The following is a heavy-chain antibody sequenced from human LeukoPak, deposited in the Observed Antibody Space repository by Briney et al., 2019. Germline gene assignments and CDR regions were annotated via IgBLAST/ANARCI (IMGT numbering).Heavy chain of an antibody. CDR2: INPNSGGT. CDR1: GYTFTGYY. CDR3: ARAGGIDSYSSGWYWGVSGTYYYYMDV. D-gene: IGHD6-19*01. V-gene: IGHV1-2*02. Sequence: GASVKVSCKASGYTFTGYYMHWVRQAPGQGLEWMGWINPNSGGTNYAQKFQGRVTMTRDTSISTAYMELSRLRSDDTAVYYCARAGGIDSYSSGWYWGVSGTYYYYMDVWGKGTTVTVSS. J-gene: IGHJ6*03.